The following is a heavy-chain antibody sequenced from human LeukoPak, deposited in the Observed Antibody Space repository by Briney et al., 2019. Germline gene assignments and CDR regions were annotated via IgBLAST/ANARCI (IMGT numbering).Heavy chain of an antibody. D-gene: IGHD2-8*01. CDR1: GYTFTSYG. CDR2: ISAYNGNT. CDR3: AGVVEDIVLMVYATFDY. J-gene: IGHJ4*02. V-gene: IGHV1-18*01. Sequence: GASVKVSCKASGYTFTSYGISWVRQAPGQGLEWMGWISAYNGNTNYAQKLQGRVTMTTDTSTSTAYMELRSLRSDDTAVYYCAGVVEDIVLMVYATFDYWGQGTLVTVSS.